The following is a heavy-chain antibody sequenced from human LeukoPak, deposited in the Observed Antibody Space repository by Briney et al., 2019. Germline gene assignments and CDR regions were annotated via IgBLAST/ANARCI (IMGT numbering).Heavy chain of an antibody. CDR2: ITYDGSNK. J-gene: IGHJ1*01. CDR1: GXTFSSFV. Sequence: GGSLRLSCAASGXTFSSFVMHWVRQAPGKGLEWVALITYDGSNKYYADSVRGRFTITRDNSKNTLDLQMNALRAEDTAVYYCVRGSVTYSGGYFQHWGQGTLVTVSS. D-gene: IGHD1-26*01. V-gene: IGHV3-30-3*01. CDR3: VRGSVTYSGGYFQH.